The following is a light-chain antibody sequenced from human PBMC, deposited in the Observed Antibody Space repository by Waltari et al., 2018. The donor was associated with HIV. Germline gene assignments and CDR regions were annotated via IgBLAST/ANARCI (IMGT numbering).Light chain of an antibody. Sequence: TQSTFTLSASVGDRVTISCRASQSISPWLAWYQQKPGKAPKLLIYKASSLESGVPSRFSGSGSGAEFTLTISSLQPDDFATYYCQQYHTYSWTFGQGTKVEIK. CDR1: QSISPW. V-gene: IGKV1-5*03. CDR3: QQYHTYSWT. J-gene: IGKJ1*01. CDR2: KAS.